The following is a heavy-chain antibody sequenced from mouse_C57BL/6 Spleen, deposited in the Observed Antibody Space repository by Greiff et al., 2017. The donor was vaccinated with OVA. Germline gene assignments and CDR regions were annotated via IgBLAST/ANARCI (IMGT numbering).Heavy chain of an antibody. V-gene: IGHV3-6*01. CDR3: ARVDYYGSSYHWYFDV. CDR2: ISYDGSN. D-gene: IGHD1-1*01. Sequence: EVQRVESGPGLVKPSQSLSLTCSVTGYSITSGYYWNWIRQFPGNKLEWMGYISYDGSNNYNPSLKNRISITRDTSKNQFFLKLNSVTTEDTATYYCARVDYYGSSYHWYFDVWGTGTTVTVSS. CDR1: GYSITSGYY. J-gene: IGHJ1*03.